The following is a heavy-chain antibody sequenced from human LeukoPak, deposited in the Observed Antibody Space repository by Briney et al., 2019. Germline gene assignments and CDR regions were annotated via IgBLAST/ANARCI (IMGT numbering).Heavy chain of an antibody. J-gene: IGHJ4*02. V-gene: IGHV3-30*02. CDR3: AKNLGFPFLAGPIDY. CDR2: IRYDGSNK. CDR1: GFTFSSYG. Sequence: GGSLRLSCAASGFTFSSYGMHWVRQAPGKGLEWVAFIRYDGSNKYYADSVKGRFTISRDNSKNTLYLQMNSLRAEDTAVYYCAKNLGFPFLAGPIDYWGQGTLVTVSS. D-gene: IGHD6-19*01.